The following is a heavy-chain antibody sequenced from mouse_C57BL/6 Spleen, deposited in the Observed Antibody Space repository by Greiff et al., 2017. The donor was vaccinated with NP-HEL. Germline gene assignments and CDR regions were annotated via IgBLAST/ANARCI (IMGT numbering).Heavy chain of an antibody. Sequence: DVKLVESEGGLVQPGSSMKLSCTASGFTFSDYYMAWVRQVPEKGLEWVANINYDGSSTYYLDSLKSRFIISRDNAKNILYLQMSSLKSEDTATYYCAGSNYGAWFAYWGQGTLVTVSA. CDR1: GFTFSDYY. CDR2: INYDGSST. D-gene: IGHD2-5*01. J-gene: IGHJ3*01. CDR3: AGSNYGAWFAY. V-gene: IGHV5-16*01.